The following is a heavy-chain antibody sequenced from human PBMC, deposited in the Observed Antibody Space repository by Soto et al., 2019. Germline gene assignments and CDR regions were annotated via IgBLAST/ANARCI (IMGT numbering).Heavy chain of an antibody. CDR3: AKVRWGGELLVYYFDY. J-gene: IGHJ4*02. CDR1: GFTFSSYG. CDR2: ISYDGSNK. Sequence: QVQLVESGGGVVQPGRSLRLSCAASGFTFSSYGMHWVRQAPGKGLEWVAVISYDGSNKYYADSVKGRFTSSRDNSKNTLYLQMNSLRVEDTAVYYCAKVRWGGELLVYYFDYWGQGTLVTVSS. V-gene: IGHV3-30*18. D-gene: IGHD1-26*01.